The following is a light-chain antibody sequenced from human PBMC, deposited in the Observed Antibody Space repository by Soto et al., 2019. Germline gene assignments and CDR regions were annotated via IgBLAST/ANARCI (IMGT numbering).Light chain of an antibody. CDR1: QSVSSN. CDR2: GAS. J-gene: IGKJ1*01. V-gene: IGKV3-15*01. CDR3: QQYNNWPLT. Sequence: EIVMTQSPATLSVSPGERATLSCRTSQSVSSNLAWYQQKVGQAPRLLIYGASTRDTGIPARFSGSVSGTEFTLTISSLQSEDFAVYYSQQYNNWPLTFGQGTKVEIK.